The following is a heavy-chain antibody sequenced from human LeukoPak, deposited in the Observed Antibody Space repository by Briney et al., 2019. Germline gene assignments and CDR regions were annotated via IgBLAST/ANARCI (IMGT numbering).Heavy chain of an antibody. D-gene: IGHD3-3*01. J-gene: IGHJ4*02. Sequence: PSETLSLTCTVSGGSITSSTYYWGWIRQPPGKGLEWIGSIYYSGSTYYTYYNPSLKSRITISVDTSKNQFSLKLSSVTAADTAVYYCARVAWRSFDYWGQGTLVTVSS. V-gene: IGHV4-39*01. CDR2: IYYSGSTYYT. CDR3: ARVAWRSFDY. CDR1: GGSITSSTYY.